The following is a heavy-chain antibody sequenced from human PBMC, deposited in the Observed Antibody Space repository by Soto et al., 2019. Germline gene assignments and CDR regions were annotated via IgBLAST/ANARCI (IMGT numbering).Heavy chain of an antibody. J-gene: IGHJ6*02. CDR3: ARHYKLRGMEV. CDR1: GFTFCSYA. V-gene: IGHV3-30-3*01. CDR2: ISYDGSNK. D-gene: IGHD3-10*01. Sequence: GGSLSLSCAASGFTFCSYAMHWVRQAPGKGLEWVAVISYDGSNKYYADSVKGRFTISRDNSKNTLYLQMNSLRAEDTAVYYCARHYKLRGMEVWGQGTTVTVSS.